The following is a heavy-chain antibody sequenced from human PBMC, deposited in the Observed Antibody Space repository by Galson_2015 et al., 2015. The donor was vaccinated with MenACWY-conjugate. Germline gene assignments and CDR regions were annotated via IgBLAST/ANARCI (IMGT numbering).Heavy chain of an antibody. Sequence: SLRLSCAASGFTFSSYSMNWVRQAPGKGLEWVSYISSSSSTIYYADSVKGRFTISRDNAKNSLYLQMNSLRAEDTAVYYCARYSSSWWDRGYYYYYYGMDVWGQGTTVTVSS. CDR1: GFTFSSYS. D-gene: IGHD6-13*01. J-gene: IGHJ6*02. CDR2: ISSSSSTI. V-gene: IGHV3-48*04. CDR3: ARYSSSWWDRGYYYYYYGMDV.